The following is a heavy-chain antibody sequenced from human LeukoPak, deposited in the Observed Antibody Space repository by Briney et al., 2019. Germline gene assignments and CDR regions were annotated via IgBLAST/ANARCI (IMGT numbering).Heavy chain of an antibody. CDR3: ARDGTYGDYNYYYGLDV. J-gene: IGHJ6*02. Sequence: GGSLRLSCAASGFTFSSYWMSWVRQAPGKGLEWVSYISGSSSTIYYADSVKGRFTISRDNAKNSLYLQMNSLRDEDTAVYYCARDGTYGDYNYYYGLDVWGQGTPVTVSS. CDR2: ISGSSSTI. CDR1: GFTFSSYW. V-gene: IGHV3-48*02. D-gene: IGHD4-17*01.